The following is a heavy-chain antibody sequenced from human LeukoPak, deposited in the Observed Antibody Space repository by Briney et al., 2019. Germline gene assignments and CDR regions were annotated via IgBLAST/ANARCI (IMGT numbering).Heavy chain of an antibody. CDR3: AKGKRYPDY. CDR2: LNLDGSDK. V-gene: IGHV3-7*03. J-gene: IGHJ4*02. D-gene: IGHD1-1*01. Sequence: GGPLSLSCVVSGFLFSDSWMSWVRQAPGKGLGWVASLNLDGSDKYYVDSVKGRFTISRDNAKNSLYLQMDSLRVEDTAVYYCAKGKRYPDYWGQGTLVTVSS. CDR1: GFLFSDSW.